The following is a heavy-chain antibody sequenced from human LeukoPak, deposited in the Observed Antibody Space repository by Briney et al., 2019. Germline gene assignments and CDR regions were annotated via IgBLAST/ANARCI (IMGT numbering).Heavy chain of an antibody. CDR2: INPNSGGT. Sequence: ASVKVSCKASGDTFTGYYMHWVRQAPGQGLEWMGWINPNSGGTNYAQKFQGRVTMTRDTSISTAYMEQSRLRSDDTAVYYCARDRPELHAFDIWGQGTMVTVSS. D-gene: IGHD1-14*01. V-gene: IGHV1-2*02. CDR1: GDTFTGYY. CDR3: ARDRPELHAFDI. J-gene: IGHJ3*02.